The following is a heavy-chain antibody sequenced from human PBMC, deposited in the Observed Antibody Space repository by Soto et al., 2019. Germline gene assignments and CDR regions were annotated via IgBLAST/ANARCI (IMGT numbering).Heavy chain of an antibody. J-gene: IGHJ5*02. V-gene: IGHV3-23*01. CDR1: GFTFSSYA. CDR3: AKAYGSGPGDWFDP. D-gene: IGHD3-10*01. Sequence: EVHLLESGGGLVQPGGSLRLSCAASGFTFSSYAMSWVRQAPGKGLEWVSAISGSGDSTYFADSVKGRFTISRDNSKNTLYLQMNGLRAEDTAVYYCAKAYGSGPGDWFDPWGQGTLVTVSS. CDR2: ISGSGDST.